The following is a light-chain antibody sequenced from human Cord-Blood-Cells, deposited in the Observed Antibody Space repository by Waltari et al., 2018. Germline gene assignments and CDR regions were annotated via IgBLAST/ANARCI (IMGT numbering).Light chain of an antibody. CDR1: SSAVGGYNY. CDR3: CSYAGSYTLYV. J-gene: IGLJ1*01. Sequence: QSALTQPRSVSGSPGQSVTISCTGTSSAVGGYNYVSWYQQHPGKAPKLMIYDVSKRPSGVPDRFSGSKSGNTASLTFSGLQAEDEADYYCCSYAGSYTLYVFGTGTKVTVL. V-gene: IGLV2-11*01. CDR2: DVS.